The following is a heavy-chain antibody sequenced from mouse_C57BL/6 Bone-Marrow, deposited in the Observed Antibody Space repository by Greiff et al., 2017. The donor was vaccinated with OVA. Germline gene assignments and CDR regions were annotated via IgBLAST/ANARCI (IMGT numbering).Heavy chain of an antibody. CDR3: AKLPVSANWFPMDY. J-gene: IGHJ4*01. D-gene: IGHD4-1*01. Sequence: EVQGVESGGGLVKPGGSLKLSCAASGFTFSDYGMHWVRQAPEKGLEWVAYISSGSGTIYYADTVKGRFTISRDNAKNTLFLQMTSLRSEDTAMYYCAKLPVSANWFPMDYWGQGTSVTVSS. V-gene: IGHV5-17*01. CDR2: ISSGSGTI. CDR1: GFTFSDYG.